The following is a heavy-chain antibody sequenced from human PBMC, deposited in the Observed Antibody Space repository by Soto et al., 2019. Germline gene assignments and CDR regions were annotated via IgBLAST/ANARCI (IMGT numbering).Heavy chain of an antibody. CDR2: ISYDGSNK. V-gene: IGHV3-30-3*01. CDR1: GFTFSSYA. Sequence: GGSLRLSCADSGFTFSSYAMHWVRQAPSKGLEWVAVISYDGSNKYYADSVKGRFTISRDNSMNTLYLQMNSLRAEDTAVYYCAKSSGWDSSRAYYYYGMDVWGQGTTVTVSS. CDR3: AKSSGWDSSRAYYYYGMDV. J-gene: IGHJ6*02. D-gene: IGHD6-19*01.